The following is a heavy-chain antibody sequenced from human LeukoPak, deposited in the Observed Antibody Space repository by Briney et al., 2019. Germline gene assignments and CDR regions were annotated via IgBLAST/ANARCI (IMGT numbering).Heavy chain of an antibody. D-gene: IGHD6-13*01. CDR1: GGSIRSYY. CDR2: IYYSGST. V-gene: IGHV4-59*01. J-gene: IGHJ4*02. Sequence: PSETLSLTCTVSGGSIRSYYWSWIRQPPGKGLEWIGYIYYSGSTNYNPSLKSRVTISVDASKNQFSLKLSSVTAADTAVYYCARGGSLRPPIYFDYWGQGTLVTVSS. CDR3: ARGGSLRPPIYFDY.